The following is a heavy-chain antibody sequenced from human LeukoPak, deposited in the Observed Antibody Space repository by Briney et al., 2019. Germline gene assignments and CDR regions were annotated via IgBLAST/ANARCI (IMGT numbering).Heavy chain of an antibody. J-gene: IGHJ6*02. D-gene: IGHD3-3*01. Sequence: QAGGSLRLSCAASGFTFSSYEMNWVRQAPGKGLEWVSYISSSGSTIYYADPVKGRFTISRDNAKNSLYLQMNSLRAEDTAVYYCARGGSWSGYFSSGYYYGMDVWGQGTTVTVSS. CDR3: ARGGSWSGYFSSGYYYGMDV. CDR2: ISSSGSTI. CDR1: GFTFSSYE. V-gene: IGHV3-48*03.